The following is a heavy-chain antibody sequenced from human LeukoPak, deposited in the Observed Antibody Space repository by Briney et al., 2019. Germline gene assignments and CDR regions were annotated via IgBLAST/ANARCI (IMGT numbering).Heavy chain of an antibody. J-gene: IGHJ4*02. V-gene: IGHV1-69-2*01. CDR1: GYNFIDYY. D-gene: IGHD3-3*01. CDR2: VDPEDGRT. CDR3: ARGLGDFGVVISFDY. Sequence: ASVKVSCKASGYNFIDYYMHWVQQAPGKGLEWMGRVDPEDGRTLYAEKFQGRITITADTSTDTAYMELSSLRSEDTAVYYCARGLGDFGVVISFDYWGQGTLVTVSS.